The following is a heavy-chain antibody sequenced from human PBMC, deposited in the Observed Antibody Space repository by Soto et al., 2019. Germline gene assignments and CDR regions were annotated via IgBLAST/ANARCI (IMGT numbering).Heavy chain of an antibody. V-gene: IGHV1-69*01. Sequence: QVQLVQSGAEVKKPGSSVKVSCKASGGTFSSYAISWVRQAPGQGLEWMGGIIPIFGTANYAQKFQGRVTITADESTSTAYMELSSLRSEDTAVYYCARDRLMGIAADGTPTYSYYYYYGMDVWGQGTTVTVSS. CDR1: GGTFSSYA. D-gene: IGHD6-13*01. J-gene: IGHJ6*02. CDR2: IIPIFGTA. CDR3: ARDRLMGIAADGTPTYSYYYYYGMDV.